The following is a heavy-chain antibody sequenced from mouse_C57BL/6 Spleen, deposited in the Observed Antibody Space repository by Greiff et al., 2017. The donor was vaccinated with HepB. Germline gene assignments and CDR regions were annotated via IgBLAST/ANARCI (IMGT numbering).Heavy chain of an antibody. D-gene: IGHD4-1*01. J-gene: IGHJ4*01. CDR1: GYTFTSYW. CDR2: IDPSDSYT. Sequence: QVQLKQPGAELVMPGASVKLSCKASGYTFTSYWMHWVKQRPGQGLEWIGEIDPSDSYTNYNQKFKGKSTLTVDKSSSTAYMQLSSLTSEDSAVYYCARRGTGDYYAMDYWGQGTSVTVSS. CDR3: ARRGTGDYYAMDY. V-gene: IGHV1-69*01.